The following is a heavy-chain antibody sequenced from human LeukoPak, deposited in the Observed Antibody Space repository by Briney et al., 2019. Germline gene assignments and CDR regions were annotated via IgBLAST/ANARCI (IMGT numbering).Heavy chain of an antibody. Sequence: PGGSLRLSCAASAFTFSGSAIHWVRQASGKGLEWVGRIRSEANNYATAYAASVEGRFTISRDDSKSTAYLQMNSLKTEDTAVYYCTRLTGADVFDIWGQGTMVTVSS. J-gene: IGHJ3*02. CDR1: AFTFSGSA. V-gene: IGHV3-73*01. CDR2: IRSEANNYAT. D-gene: IGHD3-10*01. CDR3: TRLTGADVFDI.